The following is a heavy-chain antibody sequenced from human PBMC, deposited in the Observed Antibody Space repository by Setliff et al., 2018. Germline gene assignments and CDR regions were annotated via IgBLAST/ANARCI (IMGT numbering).Heavy chain of an antibody. J-gene: IGHJ4*02. CDR3: ARGTGTYSDLDY. Sequence: PGGSLRLSCAASGFPFSYYNMHWVRQAPGKGLEWVSSISRSSDEIHYSDSVKGRFSISRDNAKNSLYLQLSSLRPEDTAIYYCARGTGTYSDLDYWGQGTLVTVSS. V-gene: IGHV3-21*06. CDR2: ISRSSDEI. CDR1: GFPFSYYN. D-gene: IGHD1-26*01.